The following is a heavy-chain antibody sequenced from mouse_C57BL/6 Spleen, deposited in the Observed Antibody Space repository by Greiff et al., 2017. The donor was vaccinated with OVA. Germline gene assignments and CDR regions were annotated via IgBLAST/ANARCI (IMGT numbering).Heavy chain of an antibody. J-gene: IGHJ2*01. CDR3: ARRTSFITTVVPSYFDY. V-gene: IGHV1-50*01. CDR2: IDPSDSYT. CDR1: GYTFTSYW. Sequence: QVQLQQPGAELVKPGASVKLSCKASGYTFTSYWMQWVKQRPGQGLEWIGEIDPSDSYTNYNQKFKGKATLTVDTSSSTAYMQLSSLTSEDSAVYYCARRTSFITTVVPSYFDYWGQGTTLTVSS. D-gene: IGHD1-1*01.